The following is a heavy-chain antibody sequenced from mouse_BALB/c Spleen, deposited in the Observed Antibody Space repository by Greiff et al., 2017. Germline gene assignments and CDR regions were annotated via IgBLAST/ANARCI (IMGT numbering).Heavy chain of an antibody. J-gene: IGHJ3*01. V-gene: IGHV5-6-3*01. CDR2: INSNGGST. Sequence: EVQGVESGGGLVQPGGSLKLSCAASGFTFSSYGMSWVRQTPDKRLELVATINSNGGSTYYPDSVKGRFTIPRDNAKNTLYLQMSSLKSEDTAMYYCARDYWGQGTLVTVSA. CDR1: GFTFSSYG. CDR3: ARDY.